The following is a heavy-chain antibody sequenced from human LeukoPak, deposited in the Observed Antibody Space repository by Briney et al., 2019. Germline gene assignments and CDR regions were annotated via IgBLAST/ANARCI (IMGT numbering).Heavy chain of an antibody. CDR1: GFTFSSYS. CDR3: ARERGNYMDV. Sequence: PGGSLRLSCVASGFTFSSYSMNWVRQAPGKGLEWVSSISSSSSYIYYADSVKGRFTISRDNAKNSLYLQMNSLRAEDTAVYYCARERGNYMDVWGKGTTVTVSS. V-gene: IGHV3-21*01. J-gene: IGHJ6*03. CDR2: ISSSSSYI. D-gene: IGHD3-16*01.